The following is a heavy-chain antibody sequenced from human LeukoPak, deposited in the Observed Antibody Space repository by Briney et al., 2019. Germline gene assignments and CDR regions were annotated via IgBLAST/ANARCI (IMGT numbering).Heavy chain of an antibody. Sequence: GGSLRLSCAASGFTFSSYSMNWVRQAPGKGLEWVSSISSSSYIYYADSVKGRFTISRDNAKNSLYLQMNSLRAEDTAVYYCARDESSGSFGMDVWGQGTTVTVSS. CDR2: ISSSSYI. J-gene: IGHJ6*02. CDR3: ARDESSGSFGMDV. V-gene: IGHV3-21*01. CDR1: GFTFSSYS. D-gene: IGHD6-19*01.